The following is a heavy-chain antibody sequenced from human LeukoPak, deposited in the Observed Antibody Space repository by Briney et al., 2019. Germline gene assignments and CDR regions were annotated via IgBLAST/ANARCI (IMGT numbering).Heavy chain of an antibody. Sequence: ASVKASCKASGYTFTSCGISWVRRAPGQGLEWMGWINPNSGGTNYAQKFQGRVTMTRDTSISTAYMELSRLRSDDTAVYYCARASTPGAFDIWGQGTMVTVSS. CDR2: INPNSGGT. CDR3: ARASTPGAFDI. V-gene: IGHV1-2*02. CDR1: GYTFTSCG. D-gene: IGHD2-15*01. J-gene: IGHJ3*02.